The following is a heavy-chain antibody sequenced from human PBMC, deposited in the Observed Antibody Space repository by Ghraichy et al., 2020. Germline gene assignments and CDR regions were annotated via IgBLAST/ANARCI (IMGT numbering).Heavy chain of an antibody. V-gene: IGHV3-33*01. CDR2: IWYDGSNK. CDR1: GFTFSSYG. Sequence: GGSLRLSCAASGFTFSSYGMHWVRQAPGKGLEWVAVIWYDGSNKYYADSVKGRFTISRDNSKNTLYLQMNSLRAEDTAVYYCAREGRRSGATSSPDAFDIWGQGTMVTVSS. J-gene: IGHJ3*02. D-gene: IGHD1-26*01. CDR3: AREGRRSGATSSPDAFDI.